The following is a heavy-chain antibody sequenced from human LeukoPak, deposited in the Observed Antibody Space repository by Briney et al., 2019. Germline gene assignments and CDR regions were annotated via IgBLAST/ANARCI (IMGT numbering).Heavy chain of an antibody. D-gene: IGHD6-13*01. CDR3: ARGSKAAPGTFDY. J-gene: IGHJ4*02. V-gene: IGHV4-59*01. CDR2: IYYTGST. CDR1: GGSFSSYY. Sequence: SETLSLTCAVYGGSFSSYYWSWIRQPPGKGLEWIGYIYYTGSTDYNPSLKSRVAISVDTSKNQFSLKLSSVTAADTAVYYCARGSKAAPGTFDYWGQGTLVTVSS.